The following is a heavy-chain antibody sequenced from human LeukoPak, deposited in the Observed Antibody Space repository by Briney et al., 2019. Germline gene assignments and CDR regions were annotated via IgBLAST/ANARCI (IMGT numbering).Heavy chain of an antibody. CDR1: GVSFSGYY. Sequence: KASETLSLTCAVYGVSFSGYYWSWIRQPPGKGLEWIGEINHSGSTNYNPSLKSRVTISVDTSKNQFSLKLSSVTAADTAVYYCARGQRITIFGVVIGRNNWFDPWGQGTLVTVSS. V-gene: IGHV4-34*01. D-gene: IGHD3-3*01. J-gene: IGHJ5*02. CDR2: INHSGST. CDR3: ARGQRITIFGVVIGRNNWFDP.